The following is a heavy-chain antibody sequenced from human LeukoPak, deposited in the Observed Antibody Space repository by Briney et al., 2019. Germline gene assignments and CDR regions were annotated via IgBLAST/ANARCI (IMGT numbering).Heavy chain of an antibody. D-gene: IGHD2-2*02. V-gene: IGHV4-59*01. J-gene: IGHJ5*02. Sequence: SETLSLTCTVSGGSISSYYWSWIRQPPGKGLEWIGYIYYSGSTNYNPSLKSRVTISVDTSKNQFSLKLSSVTAADTAVYYCARGVAVYCSRTSCYMDWFDPWGQGTLVTVSS. CDR3: ARGVAVYCSRTSCYMDWFDP. CDR2: IYYSGST. CDR1: GGSISSYY.